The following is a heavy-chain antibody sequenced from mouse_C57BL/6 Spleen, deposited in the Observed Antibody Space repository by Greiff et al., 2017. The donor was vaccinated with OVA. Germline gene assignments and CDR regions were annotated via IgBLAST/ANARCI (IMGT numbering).Heavy chain of an antibody. V-gene: IGHV1-59*01. CDR3: ASITTGVAETWFAY. D-gene: IGHD1-1*01. CDR1: GYTFTSYW. Sequence: QVQLQQPGAELVRPGTSVKLSCKASGYTFTSYWMHWVKQRPGQGLEWIGVIDPSDSYTNYNQKFKGKATLTVDTSSSTAYMQLSSLTSEDSAVYYWASITTGVAETWFAYWGQGTLVTVSA. CDR2: IDPSDSYT. J-gene: IGHJ3*01.